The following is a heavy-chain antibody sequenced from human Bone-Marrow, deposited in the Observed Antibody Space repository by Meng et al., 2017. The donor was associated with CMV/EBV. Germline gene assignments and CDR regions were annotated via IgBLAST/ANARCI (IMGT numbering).Heavy chain of an antibody. CDR2: ISFDGNNK. J-gene: IGHJ6*02. CDR1: GFTFSSYA. V-gene: IGHV3-30-3*01. CDR3: ARGAGGHVTKNYYYHAMDV. D-gene: IGHD3-16*01. Sequence: GESLKISCAASGFTFSSYAMHWVRQAPGKGLEWVAVISFDGNNKYHTDSVEGRFTISRDNSKNTVYLQMNSLRDEDTAVFYCARGAGGHVTKNYYYHAMDVWGQGTTVTVSS.